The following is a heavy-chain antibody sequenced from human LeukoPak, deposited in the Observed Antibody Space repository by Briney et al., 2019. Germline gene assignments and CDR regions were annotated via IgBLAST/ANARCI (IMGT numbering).Heavy chain of an antibody. D-gene: IGHD4-23*01. V-gene: IGHV4-59*08. Sequence: SETLSLTFTVSGGSISSYYWSWIRQPPGKGLEWIGYIYYSGSTNYNPSLKSRVTISVDTSKNQFSLKLSSVTAADTAVYYCARLEGGNLDYWGQGTLVTVSS. J-gene: IGHJ4*02. CDR1: GGSISSYY. CDR2: IYYSGST. CDR3: ARLEGGNLDY.